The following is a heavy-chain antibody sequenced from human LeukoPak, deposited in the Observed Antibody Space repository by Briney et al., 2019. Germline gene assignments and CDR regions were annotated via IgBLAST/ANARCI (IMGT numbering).Heavy chain of an antibody. CDR2: ISGSGAAT. Sequence: PGGSLRLSCAASGFVFSNYAMTWVRQAPGKGLEWVSSISGSGAATYYADSVKGRFIISRDNSKSSVFLQMNRLRGEDTAVYYCANWRDIWSGYGFDSWGQGTLVTVSS. D-gene: IGHD3-3*01. CDR1: GFVFSNYA. V-gene: IGHV3-23*01. CDR3: ANWRDIWSGYGFDS. J-gene: IGHJ4*02.